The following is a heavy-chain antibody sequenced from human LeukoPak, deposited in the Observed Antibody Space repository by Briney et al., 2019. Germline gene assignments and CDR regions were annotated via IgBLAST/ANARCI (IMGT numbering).Heavy chain of an antibody. CDR2: IKSKTDGGTT. CDR3: TTTLQWLATLDY. V-gene: IGHV3-15*01. CDR1: GFTFSNAW. D-gene: IGHD6-19*01. J-gene: IGHJ4*02. Sequence: GGSLRLSCAASGFTFSNAWMSWVRQAPGKGLEWVGRIKSKTDGGTTDYAAPVKGRFTISRDDSKNTLYLQMNSLKTEDTAVYYCTTTLQWLATLDYWGQGTLVTVSS.